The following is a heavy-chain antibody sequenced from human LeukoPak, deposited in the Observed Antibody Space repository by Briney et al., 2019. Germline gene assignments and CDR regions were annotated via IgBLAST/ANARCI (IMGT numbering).Heavy chain of an antibody. CDR2: MIPNSGNT. CDR3: VRSAVADY. Sequence: ASVKVSCKASGYTFTSYDINWVRQATGQGLEWMGWMIPNSGNTGYAEKFQGRVIMTRNTSTGTAYMELSSLRFEDTAIYYCVRSAVADYWGQGTLVTVSS. CDR1: GYTFTSYD. D-gene: IGHD6-19*01. J-gene: IGHJ4*02. V-gene: IGHV1-8*01.